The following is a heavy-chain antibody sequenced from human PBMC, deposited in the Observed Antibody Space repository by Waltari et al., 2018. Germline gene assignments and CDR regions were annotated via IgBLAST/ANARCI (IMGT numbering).Heavy chain of an antibody. CDR1: GFTFSSDS. V-gene: IGHV3-48*01. J-gene: IGHJ5*02. Sequence: EVQLVESGGGVVQPGGSLRLSCAASGFTFSSDSMNWVRQAPGKGLEWVSYISSSSSTIYYADSVKSRFTISRDNAKNSLYLQMNSLRAEDTALYYCARDFTEQWLILTWGQGTLVTVSS. D-gene: IGHD6-19*01. CDR2: ISSSSSTI. CDR3: ARDFTEQWLILT.